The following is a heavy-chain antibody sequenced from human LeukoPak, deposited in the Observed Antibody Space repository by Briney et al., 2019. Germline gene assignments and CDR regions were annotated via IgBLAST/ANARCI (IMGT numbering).Heavy chain of an antibody. J-gene: IGHJ4*02. CDR3: AKALPAGIAAAGFDY. CDR1: GFTFSSYG. V-gene: IGHV3-30*02. CDR2: IRYGGSNK. D-gene: IGHD6-13*01. Sequence: GGSLRLSCAASGFTFSSYGMHWVRQAPGKGLEWVAFIRYGGSNKYYADSVKGRFTISRDNSKNTLYLQMNSLRAEDTAVYYCAKALPAGIAAAGFDYWGQGTLVTVSS.